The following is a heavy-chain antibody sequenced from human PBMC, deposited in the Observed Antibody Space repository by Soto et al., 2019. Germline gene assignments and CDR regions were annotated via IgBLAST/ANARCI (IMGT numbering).Heavy chain of an antibody. V-gene: IGHV1-18*01. CDR1: GYTFTNYG. D-gene: IGHD6-6*01. Sequence: QVQLLQSGAEVKKPGASVKVSCKASGYTFTNYGITWVRQAPGQGLEWMGWIGAYNGDTHYTERLQGIVTMTTDTSPSTAYMELRGLRSDDTAAYYCARVRQRVGYFYYYMDVWGKGTTVTVSS. CDR2: IGAYNGDT. J-gene: IGHJ6*03. CDR3: ARVRQRVGYFYYYMDV.